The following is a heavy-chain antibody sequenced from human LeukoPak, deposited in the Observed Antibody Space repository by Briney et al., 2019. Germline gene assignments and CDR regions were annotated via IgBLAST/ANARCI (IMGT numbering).Heavy chain of an antibody. Sequence: GGSLRLSCAVSGLTFSSYAMSWVRQAPGKGLEWVSAISGSGGSTYYADSVKGRFTISRDNSRNTLYLQMNSLRAEDTAVYYCAKDSSRLYYYYGMDVWGQGTTVTVSS. CDR1: GLTFSSYA. J-gene: IGHJ6*02. D-gene: IGHD6-13*01. CDR2: ISGSGGST. CDR3: AKDSSRLYYYYGMDV. V-gene: IGHV3-23*01.